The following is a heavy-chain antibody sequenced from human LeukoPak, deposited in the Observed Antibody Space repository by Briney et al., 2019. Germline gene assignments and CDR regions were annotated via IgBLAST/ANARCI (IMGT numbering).Heavy chain of an antibody. J-gene: IGHJ1*01. CDR3: AKDPYYYDSSGYYP. D-gene: IGHD3-22*01. V-gene: IGHV3-23*01. CDR1: GFTFSSYA. Sequence: GGSLRLSCAASGFTFSSYAMSWVRQAPGKGLEWVSAISGSGGSTYYADSVKGRFTISRDNSKNTLYLQMNSLRAEDTAVYYCAKDPYYYDSSGYYPRGQGTLVTVSS. CDR2: ISGSGGST.